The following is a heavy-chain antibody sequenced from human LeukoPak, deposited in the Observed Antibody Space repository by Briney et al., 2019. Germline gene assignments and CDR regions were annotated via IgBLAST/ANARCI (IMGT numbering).Heavy chain of an antibody. CDR2: IRYDGSNK. J-gene: IGHJ3*01. Sequence: GGSLRLSCAASGFTFSNAWMSWVRQAPGKGLEWVAFIRYDGSNKYYADSVRGRFTISRDNSQNTLYLQMDSLKTEDTAVFYCARDPGYYDGSGTFYPGPHDTFDVWGQGTMVTVSS. D-gene: IGHD3-22*01. CDR1: GFTFSNAW. V-gene: IGHV3-30*02. CDR3: ARDPGYYDGSGTFYPGPHDTFDV.